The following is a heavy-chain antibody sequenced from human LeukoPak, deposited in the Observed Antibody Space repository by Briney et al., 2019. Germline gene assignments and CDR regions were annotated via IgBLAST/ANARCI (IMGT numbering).Heavy chain of an antibody. CDR3: AREAGRRGLDY. J-gene: IGHJ4*02. V-gene: IGHV4-59*01. CDR2: IYYSGST. Sequence: SETLSLTCTGSGGSISSYYWSWIRQPPGKGLEWIGYIYYSGSTNYNPSLKSRVTISVDTSKNQFSLKLSSVTAADTAVYYCAREAGRRGLDYWGQGTLVTVSS. CDR1: GGSISSYY.